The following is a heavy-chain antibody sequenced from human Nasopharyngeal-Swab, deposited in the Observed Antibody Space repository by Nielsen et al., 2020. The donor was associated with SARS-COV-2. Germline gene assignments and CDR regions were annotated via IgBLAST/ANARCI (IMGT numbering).Heavy chain of an antibody. J-gene: IGHJ2*01. CDR3: ATSYGDPDWYFDL. V-gene: IGHV4-30-2*01. D-gene: IGHD4-17*01. Sequence: SETLSLTCAVSGGSISSGGYSWSWIRQPPGKGLEWIGYIYHSGSTYYNPSLKSRVTISVDRSKNQFSLKLSSVTAADTAVYYCATSYGDPDWYFDLWGRGTLVTVSS. CDR2: IYHSGST. CDR1: GGSISSGGYS.